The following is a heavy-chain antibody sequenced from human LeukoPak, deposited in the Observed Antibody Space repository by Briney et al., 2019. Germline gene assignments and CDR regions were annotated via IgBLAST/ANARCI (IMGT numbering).Heavy chain of an antibody. V-gene: IGHV1-18*01. D-gene: IGHD1-26*01. CDR3: ARDQVVGATAGTFDY. CDR1: GYSFISFG. Sequence: GASVKVSCKASGYSFISFGISWVRQAPGQGLEWMGWISAYNGHTKSAEKLQGRVTMTTDTSTNTAYMELTSLRSDDTAVYYCARDQVVGATAGTFDYWGQGTLVTVSS. CDR2: ISAYNGHT. J-gene: IGHJ4*02.